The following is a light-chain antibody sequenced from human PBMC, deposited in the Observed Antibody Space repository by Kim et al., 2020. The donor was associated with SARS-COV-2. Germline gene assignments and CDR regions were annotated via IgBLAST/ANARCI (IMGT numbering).Light chain of an antibody. CDR1: SSDVGGYNY. V-gene: IGLV2-14*03. J-gene: IGLJ3*02. CDR2: DVS. Sequence: QSALTQPASVSASPGQSITIPCTGTSSDVGGYNYVSWYQQHPGKAPKLMIYDVSNRPSGVSNRFSGSKSGNTASLTISGLQAEDEADYYCSSYTSSSTWVFGGGTQLTVL. CDR3: SSYTSSSTWV.